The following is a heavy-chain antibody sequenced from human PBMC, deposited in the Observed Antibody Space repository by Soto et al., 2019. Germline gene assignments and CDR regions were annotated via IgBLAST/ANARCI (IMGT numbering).Heavy chain of an antibody. J-gene: IGHJ5*02. V-gene: IGHV3-48*02. CDR1: GFTFSSYS. CDR3: PRDGP. Sequence: EVQLVESGGGLVQPGGSLRLSCAASGFTFSSYSMNWVRQAPGKGLEWVSYISSSSSTIYYADSVKHRFTISRDNAKNSLYLQLNSRRDEDTAVYNCPRDGPWGEGTLVTVSS. CDR2: ISSSSSTI.